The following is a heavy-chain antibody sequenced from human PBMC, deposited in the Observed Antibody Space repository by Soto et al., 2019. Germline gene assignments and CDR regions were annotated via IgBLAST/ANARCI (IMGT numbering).Heavy chain of an antibody. J-gene: IGHJ5*02. D-gene: IGHD2-2*01. CDR1: GGSISSGGYY. CDR3: ARHEGEKVPAAFGFDP. Sequence: SETLSLTCTVSGGSISSGGYYWSWIRQHPGKGLEWIGYIYYSGSTYYNPSLKSRVTISVDTSKNQFSLKLSSVTAADTAVYYCARHEGEKVPAAFGFDPWGQGTLVTVSS. V-gene: IGHV4-31*03. CDR2: IYYSGST.